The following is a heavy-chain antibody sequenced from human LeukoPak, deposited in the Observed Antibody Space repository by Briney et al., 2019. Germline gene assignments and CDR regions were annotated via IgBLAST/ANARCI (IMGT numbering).Heavy chain of an antibody. CDR2: IIPIFGTA. V-gene: IGHV1-69*06. D-gene: IGHD2-15*01. Sequence: ASVKVSCRASGGTFSSYAISWVRQAPGQGLEWMGGIIPIFGTANYAQKFQGRVTITADKSTSTAYMGLSSLRSEDTAVYYCARDVLGYCSGGSCYSDYWGQGTLVTVSS. CDR3: ARDVLGYCSGGSCYSDY. J-gene: IGHJ4*02. CDR1: GGTFSSYA.